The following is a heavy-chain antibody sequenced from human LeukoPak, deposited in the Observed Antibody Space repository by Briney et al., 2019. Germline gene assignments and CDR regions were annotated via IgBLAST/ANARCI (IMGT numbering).Heavy chain of an antibody. D-gene: IGHD3-3*01. V-gene: IGHV4-39*07. CDR2: IYYSGSP. J-gene: IGHJ4*02. Sequence: GSLRLSCAASGFTFSSYGMHWVRQPPGKGLEWIGSIYYSGSPYYNPSLKSRVTISVDTSKNRFSLKLSSVTAADTAVYYCARGGRSIYYDFWSGYRRPFDYWGQGTLVTVSS. CDR1: GFTFSSYG. CDR3: ARGGRSIYYDFWSGYRRPFDY.